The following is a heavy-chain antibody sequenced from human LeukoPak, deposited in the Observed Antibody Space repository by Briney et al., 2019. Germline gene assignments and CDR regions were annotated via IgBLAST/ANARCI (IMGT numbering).Heavy chain of an antibody. D-gene: IGHD3-10*01. CDR3: VKELNYGSGSRFFDP. CDR1: GFTFSSYA. Sequence: GGSLRLSCSASGFTFSSYAMHWVRQAPGKGLEYVSAISNDGGFTYYADSVKGKFTISRDNSKNTLYLQMSSLRPEDTAVYYCVKELNYGSGSRFFDPWGRGTLVTVSS. CDR2: ISNDGGFT. V-gene: IGHV3-64D*06. J-gene: IGHJ5*02.